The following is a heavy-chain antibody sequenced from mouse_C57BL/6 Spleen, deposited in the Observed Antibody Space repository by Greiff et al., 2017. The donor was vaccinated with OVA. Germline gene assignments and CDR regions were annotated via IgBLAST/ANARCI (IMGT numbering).Heavy chain of an antibody. J-gene: IGHJ3*01. Sequence: QVQLQQSGPGLVQPSQSLSITCTVSGFSLTSYCVHWVRQSPGKGLEWLGVIWRGGSTAYNAAFMSRLSITKDNSKSQVFFKMNSLQADDTAIYYCAGGNYGPAWFADWGQGTLVTVSA. CDR2: IWRGGST. CDR1: GFSLTSYC. CDR3: AGGNYGPAWFAD. D-gene: IGHD2-1*01. V-gene: IGHV2-5*01.